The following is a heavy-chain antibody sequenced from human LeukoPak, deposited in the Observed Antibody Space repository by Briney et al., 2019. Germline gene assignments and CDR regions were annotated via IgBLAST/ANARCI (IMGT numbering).Heavy chain of an antibody. D-gene: IGHD6-13*01. CDR1: GFTFSNYA. J-gene: IGHJ4*02. CDR3: GKDQNVATAGFPYDY. CDR2: ISGSGDST. Sequence: GGSLRLSCAASGFTFSNYAMSWVRQAPGKGLEWVSAISGSGDSTYYADSVKGRFTIPRDNSRSTLYLQVNSLRAEDTAVYYCGKDQNVATAGFPYDYWGQGTLVTVSS. V-gene: IGHV3-23*01.